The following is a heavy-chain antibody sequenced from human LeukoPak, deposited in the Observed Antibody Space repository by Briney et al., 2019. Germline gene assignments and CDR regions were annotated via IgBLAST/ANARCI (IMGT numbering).Heavy chain of an antibody. Sequence: GFLRLSCAASGFTFSDYYMGWIRQAQGPGLEGVSYISSSGSAIYYADSVKGRFTISRDNAKNSLYLQMNSLRAEDTAVYYCAREYCSGTTCYSSDLDFWGQGTLVTVSS. V-gene: IGHV3-11*04. J-gene: IGHJ4*02. CDR2: ISSSGSAI. CDR1: GFTFSDYY. CDR3: AREYCSGTTCYSSDLDF. D-gene: IGHD2-15*01.